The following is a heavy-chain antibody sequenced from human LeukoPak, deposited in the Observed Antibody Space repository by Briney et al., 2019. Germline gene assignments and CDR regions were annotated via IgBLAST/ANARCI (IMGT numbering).Heavy chain of an antibody. CDR3: ARQGAAGKYYYYYMDV. J-gene: IGHJ6*03. Sequence: GESLKISCQGSGYDFPIYWIGWVRQMPGQGLEWMGIIYPDDSNTIYGPSLQGQVTISADKSINTAYLEWSSLKASDTAIYYCARQGAAGKYYYYYMDVWGKGTTVTVSS. CDR2: IYPDDSNT. D-gene: IGHD6-13*01. V-gene: IGHV5-51*01. CDR1: GYDFPIYW.